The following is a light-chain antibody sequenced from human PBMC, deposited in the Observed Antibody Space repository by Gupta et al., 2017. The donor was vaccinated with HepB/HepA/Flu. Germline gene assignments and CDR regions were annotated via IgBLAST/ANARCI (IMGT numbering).Light chain of an antibody. CDR3: SSLTTKNTLL. J-gene: IGLJ2*01. Sequence: QSALTQPASVSGSLGQSLTISCTGTSSDIGAYNHVSWYQQHPGKAPKLMIYDVINRPSGVPNRFSGSKSGNTASLTISGLQAEDEADYYCSSLTTKNTLLFGGGTKLTVL. CDR2: DVI. V-gene: IGLV2-14*03. CDR1: SSDIGAYNH.